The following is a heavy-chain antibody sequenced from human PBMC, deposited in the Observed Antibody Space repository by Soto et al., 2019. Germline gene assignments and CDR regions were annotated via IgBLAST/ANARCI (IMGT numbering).Heavy chain of an antibody. CDR2: IYHSGST. D-gene: IGHD3-9*01. J-gene: IGHJ5*02. CDR3: ARSHTEGDYDILTGYYQNRNNGFDP. V-gene: IGHV4-59*12. CDR1: GASMSISY. Sequence: PSETLSLTCTVSGASMSISYVGWIRQPPGKGLEWIGYIYHSGSTYYNPSLKSRVTISVDRSKNQFSLKLSSVTAADTAVYYCARSHTEGDYDILTGYYQNRNNGFDPWGQGTLVTVSS.